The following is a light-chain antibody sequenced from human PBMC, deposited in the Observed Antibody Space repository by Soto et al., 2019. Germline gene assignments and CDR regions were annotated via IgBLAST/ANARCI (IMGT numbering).Light chain of an antibody. J-gene: IGKJ2*01. V-gene: IGKV3-11*01. CDR1: QSVSSY. Sequence: EIVLTQSPATLSFSPGERATLSCRASQSVSSYLAWYQQKPGQAPRLLIYDASNRATGIPARFSGSGSGTDFTLTISSLEPEDFAVYYCQQRSNWPPLYTFGQGTKVDI. CDR2: DAS. CDR3: QQRSNWPPLYT.